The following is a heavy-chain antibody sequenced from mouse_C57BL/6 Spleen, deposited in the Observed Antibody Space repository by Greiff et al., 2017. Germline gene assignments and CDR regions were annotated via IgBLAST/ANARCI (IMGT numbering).Heavy chain of an antibody. V-gene: IGHV5-17*01. CDR1: GFTFSDYG. Sequence: EVKLQESGGGLVKPGGSLKLSCAASGFTFSDYGMHWVRQAPEKGLEWVAYISSGSSTIYYADTVKGRFTISRDNAKNTLFLQMTSLRSEDTAMYYCARGGVVDWYFDVWGTGTTVTVSS. CDR2: ISSGSSTI. D-gene: IGHD1-1*01. J-gene: IGHJ1*03. CDR3: ARGGVVDWYFDV.